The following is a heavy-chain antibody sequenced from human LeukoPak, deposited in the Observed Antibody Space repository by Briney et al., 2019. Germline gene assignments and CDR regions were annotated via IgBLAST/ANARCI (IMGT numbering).Heavy chain of an antibody. J-gene: IGHJ3*02. CDR1: GGSISRSSYY. CDR2: IFYNEGT. CDR3: ARGPQYDILTGYPDGAFDI. Sequence: PSETLSLTCTVSGGSISRSSYYWSWIRQPPGKGLEWIGYIFYNEGTSYNPSLKSRVTISVDTSNNQLSLKVNSVTAADTAVYYCARGPQYDILTGYPDGAFDIWGQGTMVTVSS. V-gene: IGHV4-61*05. D-gene: IGHD3-9*01.